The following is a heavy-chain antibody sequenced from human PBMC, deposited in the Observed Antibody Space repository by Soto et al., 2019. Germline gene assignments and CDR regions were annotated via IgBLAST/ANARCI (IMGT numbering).Heavy chain of an antibody. CDR3: AKEGPGGGRHFYYGMDV. CDR1: GFVFSDYG. V-gene: IGHV3-30*18. CDR2: ITNDGNNE. Sequence: KLVESEGGVVQPGRSLRLSCAASGFVFSDYGMHWVRQAPGKGLEWVALITNDGNNEFYRESVKGRFSISRGRSTNTVDLLMNSLRPEDTGVYYCAKEGPGGGRHFYYGMDVWGQGTTVTVSS. D-gene: IGHD1-26*01. J-gene: IGHJ6*02.